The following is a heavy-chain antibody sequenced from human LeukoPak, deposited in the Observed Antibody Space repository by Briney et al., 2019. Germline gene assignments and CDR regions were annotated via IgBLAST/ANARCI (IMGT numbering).Heavy chain of an antibody. CDR2: ISSRSSTI. J-gene: IGHJ4*02. D-gene: IGHD3-9*01. V-gene: IGHV3-48*01. Sequence: QPGGSLRLSCAASGFTFSSYSMNWVRQAPGKGLECVSYISSRSSTIYYADSVKGRFTTSRDNAKNSLYLQMNSLRAADTAVYYCAKVRSDYYDILTGNYNPLFDYWGQGTLVTVSS. CDR1: GFTFSSYS. CDR3: AKVRSDYYDILTGNYNPLFDY.